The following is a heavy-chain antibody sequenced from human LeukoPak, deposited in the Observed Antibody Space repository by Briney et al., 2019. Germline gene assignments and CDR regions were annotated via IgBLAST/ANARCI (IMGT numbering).Heavy chain of an antibody. Sequence: ASVKVSCKASGYTFTSYDINWVRQATGHGLEWLGWMNPNSGNTGYAQKFQGRVTMTRNTSISTAYMELSSLRSEDTAVYYCARGITSGPFYDFWSGYSGGYYYYMDVWGKGTTVTVSS. CDR1: GYTFTSYD. V-gene: IGHV1-8*01. CDR2: MNPNSGNT. D-gene: IGHD3-3*01. CDR3: ARGITSGPFYDFWSGYSGGYYYYMDV. J-gene: IGHJ6*03.